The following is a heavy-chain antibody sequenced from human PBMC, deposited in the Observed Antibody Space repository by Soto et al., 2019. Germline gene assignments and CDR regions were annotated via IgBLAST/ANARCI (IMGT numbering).Heavy chain of an antibody. J-gene: IGHJ3*02. Sequence: GASVKVSCKASGYTFTSYGISWARQAPGQGLEWMGWISAYNGNTNYAQKLQGRVTMTTDTSTSTAYMELRRLRSDDTAVYYCARSVGGYCSGGSCYGGDTLGAFDIWGQGTMVTVSS. CDR1: GYTFTSYG. D-gene: IGHD2-15*01. CDR2: ISAYNGNT. V-gene: IGHV1-18*01. CDR3: ARSVGGYCSGGSCYGGDTLGAFDI.